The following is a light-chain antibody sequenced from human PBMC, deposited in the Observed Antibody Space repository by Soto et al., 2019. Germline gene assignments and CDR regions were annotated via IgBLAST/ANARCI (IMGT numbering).Light chain of an antibody. J-gene: IGKJ1*01. CDR1: QSVLYNSNNKNY. CDR3: QQYYTSWWS. Sequence: DIVMTQSPDSLAVSLCERATINCKSSQSVLYNSNNKNYVAWYQQKPGQPPKLLINWASTRESGVPDRFSGSGSGTDFTLTISSLQAEDVAVYYCQQYYTSWWSFGQGTKVDI. V-gene: IGKV4-1*01. CDR2: WAS.